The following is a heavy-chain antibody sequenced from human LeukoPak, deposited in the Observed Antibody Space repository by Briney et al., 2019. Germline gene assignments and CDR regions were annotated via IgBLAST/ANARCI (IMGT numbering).Heavy chain of an antibody. CDR1: EFIFSTYT. J-gene: IGHJ4*02. V-gene: IGHV3-30-3*02. CDR2: ISYDGSNK. CDR3: AKSGPYCSSTTCNYFDY. Sequence: GGSLRLSCAASEFIFSTYTMHWVRQAPGKGLEWVALISYDGSNKYYADSVKGRFTISRENAKNSLYLQMNSLRAGDTAVYYCAKSGPYCSSTTCNYFDYWGQGTLVTVSS. D-gene: IGHD2-2*01.